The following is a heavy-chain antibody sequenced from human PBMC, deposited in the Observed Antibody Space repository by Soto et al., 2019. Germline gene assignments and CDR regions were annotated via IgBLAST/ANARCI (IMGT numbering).Heavy chain of an antibody. CDR2: VHGGGST. V-gene: IGHV3-53*01. CDR1: GFTVSNNH. D-gene: IGHD3-16*01. J-gene: IGHJ4*02. Sequence: VQLVESGGGLIQPGGSLRLSCAASGFTVSNNHMTWVRQAAGQGLELVSFVHGGGSTSYADSVKGRFTISRDNSKNTLCLQMDSLRAEDTAIYYCAGRLTTAASLDYWGRGTLVTVSS. CDR3: AGRLTTAASLDY.